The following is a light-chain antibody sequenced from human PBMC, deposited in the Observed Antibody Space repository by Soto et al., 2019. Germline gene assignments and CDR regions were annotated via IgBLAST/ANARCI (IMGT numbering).Light chain of an antibody. CDR2: EVS. CDR3: NSYSSSTSLPYV. CDR1: TNDVGGYNY. Sequence: QSALTQPASVSGSPGQSITISCTGTTNDVGGYNYVSWYQQHPGKAPKLLIFEVSSRPSGVSNRFSGSKSGHTASLTISALQAEDESDYFCNSYSSSTSLPYVFGTGTKLTVL. V-gene: IGLV2-14*01. J-gene: IGLJ1*01.